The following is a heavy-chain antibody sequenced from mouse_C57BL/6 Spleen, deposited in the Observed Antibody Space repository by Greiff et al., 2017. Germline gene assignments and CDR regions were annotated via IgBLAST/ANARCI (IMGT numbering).Heavy chain of an antibody. J-gene: IGHJ4*01. CDR2: IYPSDSET. D-gene: IGHD2-3*01. V-gene: IGHV1-61*01. Sequence: VQLQQPGAELVRPGSSVKLSCKASGYTFTSYWMDWVKQRPGQGLEWIGNIYPSDSETHYNQKFKDKATLTVDKSSSTAYMQLSLTSEDSAVYYCARPAYDGYYGYAMDYWGQGTSVTVSS. CDR1: GYTFTSYW. CDR3: ARPAYDGYYGYAMDY.